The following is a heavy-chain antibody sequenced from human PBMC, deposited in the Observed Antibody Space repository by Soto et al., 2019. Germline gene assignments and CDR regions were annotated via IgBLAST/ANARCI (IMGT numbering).Heavy chain of an antibody. CDR3: VREGSGWYSRGSFDF. CDR2: IYSNGKS. D-gene: IGHD6-19*01. Sequence: SETLALTCAVSGYSISSGYYWNWVRRSAGKGLEWIGRIYSNGKSYYNPSLKSRVTMSLDTLNNQVSLRLSSVTAADTAIYYCVREGSGWYSRGSFDFSGRGTMVTVSS. CDR1: GYSISSGYY. J-gene: IGHJ3*01. V-gene: IGHV4-38-2*02.